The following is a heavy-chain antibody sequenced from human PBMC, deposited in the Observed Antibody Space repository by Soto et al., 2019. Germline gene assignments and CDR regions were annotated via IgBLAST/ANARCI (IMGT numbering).Heavy chain of an antibody. D-gene: IGHD3-10*01. J-gene: IGHJ4*02. CDR3: ANLPLYGSGFDC. Sequence: EVQLVESGGGLVQPGGSLRLSCAASGFTFDDYAIHWVRQTPGKCLEWVSGISWNGAATGYADSVKGRFTISRDNAKNALYLQMNSLRNEDTAIYYCANLPLYGSGFDCWGQGTLVSVSS. CDR1: GFTFDDYA. CDR2: ISWNGAAT. V-gene: IGHV3-9*01.